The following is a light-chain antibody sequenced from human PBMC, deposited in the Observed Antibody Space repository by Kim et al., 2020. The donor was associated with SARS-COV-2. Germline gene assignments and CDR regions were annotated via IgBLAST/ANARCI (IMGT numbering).Light chain of an antibody. Sequence: GQSVTISCTGTSSDVGGYNYVSWYQQHPGKVPKLMIYEVSKRPSGVPDRFSGSKSGTTASLTVSGLQAEDEADYYCSSYAGSNNVVFGGGTQLTVL. V-gene: IGLV2-8*01. CDR2: EVS. J-gene: IGLJ2*01. CDR1: SSDVGGYNY. CDR3: SSYAGSNNVV.